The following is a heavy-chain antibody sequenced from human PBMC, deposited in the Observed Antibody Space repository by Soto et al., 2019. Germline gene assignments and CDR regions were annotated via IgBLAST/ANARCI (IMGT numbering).Heavy chain of an antibody. CDR3: ANVRGEMNLANYYGLDV. D-gene: IGHD1-7*01. CDR1: GFTFPRFG. J-gene: IGHJ6*02. V-gene: IGHV3-30*18. CDR2: ITYEGSQI. Sequence: QVQLVESGGGVVQPGRSLRLSCAASGFTFPRFGMHWVRQAPGKGLEWVALITYEGSQIYYADAVKGRFTISRDNGDNTLSLQLDNLRTEVTATYFCANVRGEMNLANYYGLDVWGQGTTVTVSS.